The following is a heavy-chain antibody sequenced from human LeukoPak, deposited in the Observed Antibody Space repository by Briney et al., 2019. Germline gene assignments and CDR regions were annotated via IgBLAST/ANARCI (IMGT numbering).Heavy chain of an antibody. CDR1: GGSISSRNYY. V-gene: IGHV4-61*01. CDR3: ARVTRSGSYYYYYGMDV. CDR2: IYYSGST. Sequence: SETLSLTCTVSGGSISSRNYYWGWVRQSPGKGLEWIGYIYYSGSTNYNPSLKSRVTISVDTSKNQFSLKLSSVTAADTAVYYCARVTRSGSYYYYYGMDVWGQGTTVTVSS. D-gene: IGHD1-26*01. J-gene: IGHJ6*02.